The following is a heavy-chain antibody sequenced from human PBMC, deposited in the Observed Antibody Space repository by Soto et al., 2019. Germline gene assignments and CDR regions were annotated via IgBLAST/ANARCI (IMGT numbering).Heavy chain of an antibody. CDR1: GYSFTSYW. D-gene: IGHD3-10*01. V-gene: IGHV5-51*01. J-gene: IGHJ6*03. CDR2: IYPGDSDT. Sequence: GQSLKISCKGSGYSFTSYWIGWVRQTPGKGLEWMGIIYPGDSDTRYSPSFQGQVTISADKSISTAYLQWSSLKASGTAMYYCARHVGTMVRGVIIPYYYYYMDVWGKGTTVTVSS. CDR3: ARHVGTMVRGVIIPYYYYYMDV.